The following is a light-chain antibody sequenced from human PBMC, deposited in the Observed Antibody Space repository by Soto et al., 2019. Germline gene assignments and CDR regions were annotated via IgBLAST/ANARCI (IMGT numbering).Light chain of an antibody. CDR2: DVS. V-gene: IGKV1-5*01. CDR3: QQYNVSPST. J-gene: IGKJ2*02. Sequence: DIQMTQSPSTLSASVGDTVTITCRASQSFGSWLAWYQQKPGQAPKLLIYDVSTLEYGVPSRFSGSGSGTQCALTISSLQPDDFATYYCQQYNVSPSTCGQGTELEIK. CDR1: QSFGSW.